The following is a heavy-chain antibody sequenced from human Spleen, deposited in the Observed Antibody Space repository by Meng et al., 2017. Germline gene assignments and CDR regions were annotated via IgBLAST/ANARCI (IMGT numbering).Heavy chain of an antibody. CDR1: GGSFSTYD. CDR2: IYYTGST. CDR3: ARGPTTVAHDFDY. D-gene: IGHD4-11*01. Sequence: QLRLEELGLGRVVPSAPLSHTCSFSGGSFSTYDWTWIRQPPGKGLEWIGYIYYTGSTNFNPSLESRLTMSVDTSQNSLSLKLSSVTAADSAVYYCARGPTTVAHDFDYWGQGTLVTVSS. V-gene: IGHV4-59*12. J-gene: IGHJ4*02.